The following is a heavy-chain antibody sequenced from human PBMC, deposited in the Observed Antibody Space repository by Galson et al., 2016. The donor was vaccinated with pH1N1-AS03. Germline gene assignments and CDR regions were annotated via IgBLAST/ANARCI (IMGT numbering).Heavy chain of an antibody. J-gene: IGHJ5*02. CDR3: ARAAPFDP. CDR1: GYTFPNFG. V-gene: IGHV1-18*04. Sequence: VKVSCKASGYTFPNFGMSWVRQAPGQGLEWMGWISPYNGNTQYAQRLEGRVTMTTDTSTNTAYLELRSLTYDDTAVYHCARAAPFDPWGHGTLVIVSS. D-gene: IGHD2-15*01. CDR2: ISPYNGNT.